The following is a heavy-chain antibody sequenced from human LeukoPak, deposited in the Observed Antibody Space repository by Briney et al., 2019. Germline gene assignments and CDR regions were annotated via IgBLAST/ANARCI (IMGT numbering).Heavy chain of an antibody. CDR3: ARDFGGSYCFDY. D-gene: IGHD1-26*01. CDR2: IRYDGSNK. CDR1: GFTFSSYG. V-gene: IGHV3-30*02. Sequence: GGSLRLSCAASGFTFSSYGMHWVRQAPGKGLEWVAFIRYDGSNKYYADSVKGRFTISRDNSKNTLYLQMNSLRAEDTAVYYCARDFGGSYCFDYWGQGTLVTVSS. J-gene: IGHJ4*02.